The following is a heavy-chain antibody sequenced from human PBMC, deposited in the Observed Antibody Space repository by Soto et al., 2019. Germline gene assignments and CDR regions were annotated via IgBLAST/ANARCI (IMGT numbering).Heavy chain of an antibody. CDR2: IYYSGST. D-gene: IGHD3-10*01. Sequence: SDTLSLTCTVSGRSISSGDYYWSWIRQPPGKGLEWIRYIYYSGSTYYNTSLKSRVTISVDTSKNQFSLKLRAVTATDTAVYYCSSNRGNSRQELVGGHWGQGTRVTVLS. J-gene: IGHJ4*02. CDR3: SSNRGNSRQELVGGH. V-gene: IGHV4-30-4*02. CDR1: GRSISSGDYY.